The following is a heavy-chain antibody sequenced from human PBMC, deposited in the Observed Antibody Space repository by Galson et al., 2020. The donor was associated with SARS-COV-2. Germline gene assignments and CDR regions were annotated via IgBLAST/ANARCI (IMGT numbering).Heavy chain of an antibody. D-gene: IGHD6-19*01. V-gene: IGHV3-7*01. J-gene: IGHJ4*02. Sequence: GESLKISCEVSGFTFYDFWMSWFRQAPGKGLEWVANIKGDGSETNYADFVKGRFSISRDNAANSLYLQMNSLRVEDSAVYYCSREGWQGGYWGQGTRVTVSS. CDR3: SREGWQGGY. CDR2: IKGDGSET. CDR1: GFTFYDFW.